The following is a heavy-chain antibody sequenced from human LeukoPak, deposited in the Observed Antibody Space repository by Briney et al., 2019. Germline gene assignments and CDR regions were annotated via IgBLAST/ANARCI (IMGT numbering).Heavy chain of an antibody. CDR2: IAYDGSRA. D-gene: IGHD1-14*01. V-gene: IGHV3-33*01. CDR1: GFTFGGYG. Sequence: GGSLRLSCAGSGFTFGGYGMHWFRQTPGKGLGWVAVIAYDGSRAFYADSVKGRFTISRDNFKNTMSVQMDDLRAEDTAVYYCTRYNNDHFDYWGQGTLVTVSS. J-gene: IGHJ4*02. CDR3: TRYNNDHFDY.